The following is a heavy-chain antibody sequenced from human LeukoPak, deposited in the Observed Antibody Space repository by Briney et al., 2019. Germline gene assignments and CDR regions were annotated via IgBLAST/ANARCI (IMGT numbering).Heavy chain of an antibody. CDR2: ISGSSGST. D-gene: IGHD6-6*01. V-gene: IGHV3-23*01. Sequence: GGSLRLSGAASGFTFSSYVLSWVRQAPGKGLEWVSAISGSSGSTYYADSVKGRFTISRDNSKNTLYLQMNSLRVEDTAVYYCAKGNIAARQDIMDVWGQGTTVTVSS. CDR1: GFTFSSYV. CDR3: AKGNIAARQDIMDV. J-gene: IGHJ6*02.